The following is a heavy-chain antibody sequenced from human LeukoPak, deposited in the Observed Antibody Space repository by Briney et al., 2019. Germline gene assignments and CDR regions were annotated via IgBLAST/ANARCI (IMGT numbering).Heavy chain of an antibody. CDR3: ARDRSNYDFWSGYYN. D-gene: IGHD3-3*01. Sequence: GGSLRLSWAASGFTFSSYSMNWVRQAPGKGLGWVSYISSSSSTIYYADSVKGRFTISRDNAKNSLYLQMNSLRAEDTAVYYCARDRSNYDFWSGYYNWGQGTLVTVS. CDR2: ISSSSSTI. CDR1: GFTFSSYS. J-gene: IGHJ4*02. V-gene: IGHV3-48*01.